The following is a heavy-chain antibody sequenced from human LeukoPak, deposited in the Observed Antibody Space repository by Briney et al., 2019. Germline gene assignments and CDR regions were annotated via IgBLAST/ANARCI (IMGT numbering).Heavy chain of an antibody. CDR1: GFTISNYV. V-gene: IGHV3-30*18. CDR3: AKVWVRGIINY. D-gene: IGHD3-10*01. Sequence: GGSLRLSCAASGFTISNYVMHWVRQAPGKGLECVAVISNDGTNKYYADSVKGRFTISRDNSKNTLYLQMNSLRAEDTAVYYCAKVWVRGIINYWGQGTLVTVSS. J-gene: IGHJ4*02. CDR2: ISNDGTNK.